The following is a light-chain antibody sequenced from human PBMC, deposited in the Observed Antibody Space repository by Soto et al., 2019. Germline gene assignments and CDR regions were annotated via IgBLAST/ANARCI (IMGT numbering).Light chain of an antibody. V-gene: IGKV3-11*01. CDR2: DAS. J-gene: IGKJ4*01. CDR1: QSVSSY. CDR3: QQRSNWPPLT. Sequence: EVMLSQSPPTLSLSPGERATLSCRASQSVSSYLAWYQQKPGQAPRLLIYDASNRATGIPARFSGSGSGTDFTLTISSLEPEDFAVYYCQQRSNWPPLTFGGGTKVDIK.